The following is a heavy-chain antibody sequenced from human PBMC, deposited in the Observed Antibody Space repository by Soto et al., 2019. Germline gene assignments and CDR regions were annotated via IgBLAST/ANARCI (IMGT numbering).Heavy chain of an antibody. CDR2: IYYSGST. J-gene: IGHJ6*02. CDR1: GGSISSSSYY. D-gene: IGHD4-4*01. Sequence: PSETLSLTCTVSGGSISSSSYYWGWIRQPPGKGLEWIGSIYYSGSTYYNPSLKSRVTISVDTSKNQFSLKLSSVTAADTAVYYCARGHIGTALVTTYGMDVWGQGTTVTVSS. CDR3: ARGHIGTALVTTYGMDV. V-gene: IGHV4-39*07.